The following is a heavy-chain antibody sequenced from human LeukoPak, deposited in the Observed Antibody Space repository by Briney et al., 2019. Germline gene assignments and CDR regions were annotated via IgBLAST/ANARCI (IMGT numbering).Heavy chain of an antibody. V-gene: IGHV3-7*04. J-gene: IGHJ4*02. Sequence: GGSLRLSCAASGFSFSNYVMHWVRQAPGKGLEWVANIKQDGSERYYVDSVKGRFTISRDNAKNSLYLQMNSLRAVDTAVYYCARGPSGGNGFSYWGLGTLVTASS. CDR3: ARGPSGGNGFSY. D-gene: IGHD2-15*01. CDR1: GFSFSNYV. CDR2: IKQDGSER.